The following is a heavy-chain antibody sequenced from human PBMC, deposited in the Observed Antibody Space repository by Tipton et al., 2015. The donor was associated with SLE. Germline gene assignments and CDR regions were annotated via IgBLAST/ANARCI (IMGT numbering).Heavy chain of an antibody. J-gene: IGHJ2*01. CDR2: IDHSGGT. CDR3: ARAQEDYYLDL. Sequence: TLSLTCGIFGESFSGYYWSWIRQSPGKGLEWIGEIDHSGGTKYNPSLQSRVSISVDTSKNQFSLNLSSVTAADSSVYYCARAQEDYYLDLWGRGTLVTVSS. CDR1: GESFSGYY. D-gene: IGHD4-11*01. V-gene: IGHV4-34*01.